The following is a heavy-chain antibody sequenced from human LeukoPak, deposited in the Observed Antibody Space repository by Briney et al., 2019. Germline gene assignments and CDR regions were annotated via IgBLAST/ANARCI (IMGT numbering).Heavy chain of an antibody. D-gene: IGHD5-18*01. Sequence: PSETLSLTCTVSGGSISSYYWSWIRQPPGKGLEWIGFMYYSGSTNYNPSLKSRVTISLDASKSQFSPTLNSVTAADTAVYYCARFGGYSYGFVPGFDYWGQGILVTVSS. CDR2: MYYSGST. CDR1: GGSISSYY. J-gene: IGHJ4*02. V-gene: IGHV4-59*01. CDR3: ARFGGYSYGFVPGFDY.